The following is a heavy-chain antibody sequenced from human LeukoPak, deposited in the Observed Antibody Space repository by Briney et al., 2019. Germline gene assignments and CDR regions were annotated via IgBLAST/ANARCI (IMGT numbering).Heavy chain of an antibody. CDR1: DYTFTSYG. CDR2: ISGYNGNT. J-gene: IGHJ4*02. V-gene: IGHV1-18*01. Sequence: ASVKVSCKASDYTFTSYGVSLLRQAPGQGLEWLGWISGYNGNTNYAQKLQGRVTMTTDTSPSTAYMELRSLRSDDTAVYYCAGYGLAFDYWGQGTLVTVSS. CDR3: AGYGLAFDY. D-gene: IGHD6-19*01.